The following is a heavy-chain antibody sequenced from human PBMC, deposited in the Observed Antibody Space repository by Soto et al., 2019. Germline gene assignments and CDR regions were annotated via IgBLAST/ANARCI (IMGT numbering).Heavy chain of an antibody. D-gene: IGHD3-22*01. CDR1: GFPFSSYS. J-gene: IGHJ4*02. CDR2: ISSSGRYI. Sequence: PGGSLRLSCEATGFPFSSYSMTWVRQAPGQGLEWVSSISSSGRYIYYADSVKGRFTISRDNAQNSVYLHLTSLRAEDTAVYYCPIYYYHSDGLRELDYWGQGALVTVSS. V-gene: IGHV3-21*01. CDR3: PIYYYHSDGLRELDY.